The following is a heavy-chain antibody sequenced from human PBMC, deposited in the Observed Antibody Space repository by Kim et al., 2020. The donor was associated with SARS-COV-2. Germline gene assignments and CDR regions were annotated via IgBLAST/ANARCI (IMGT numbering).Heavy chain of an antibody. J-gene: IGHJ6*03. CDR3: ARERDDGNYYYHNMDV. D-gene: IGHD2-15*01. CDR1: GYTFTRYA. CDR2: NNTYTGNP. V-gene: IGHV7-4-1*02. Sequence: AGVQVSCKASGYTFTRYAVNWVRQAPGQGPEWMGWNNTYTGNPTYAQGFTGSFVFSLDTSVTTAYLEIISLKDEDTAVYYCARERDDGNYYYHNMDVWCKGTMVTVSS.